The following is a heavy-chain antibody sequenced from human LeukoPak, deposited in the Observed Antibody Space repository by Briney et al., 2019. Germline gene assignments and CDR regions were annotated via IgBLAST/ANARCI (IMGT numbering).Heavy chain of an antibody. CDR1: GYTLTELS. CDR3: ATVSLIAAAGTWWFDP. D-gene: IGHD6-13*01. CDR2: FDPGDGET. V-gene: IGHV1-24*01. Sequence: ASVKVSCKVSGYTLTELSMHWVRQAPGKGLEWMGGFDPGDGETIYAQKFQGRVTMTEDTSTDTAYMELSSLRSEDTAVYYCATVSLIAAAGTWWFDPWGQGTLVTVSS. J-gene: IGHJ5*02.